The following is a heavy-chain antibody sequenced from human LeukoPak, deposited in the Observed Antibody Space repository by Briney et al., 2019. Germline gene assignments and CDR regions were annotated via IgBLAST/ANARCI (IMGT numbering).Heavy chain of an antibody. Sequence: PEGSLRLSCAASGFTFSSSNMNWVRQAPGKGLEGVSFISSSSSTIYYTDSVKGRFTISRDNAKNSLYLQMNSLRAEDTAVYYCARDDPYGDYVPIQHWGQGTLVTVSS. CDR2: ISSSSSTI. D-gene: IGHD4-17*01. J-gene: IGHJ1*01. CDR3: ARDDPYGDYVPIQH. CDR1: GFTFSSSN. V-gene: IGHV3-48*04.